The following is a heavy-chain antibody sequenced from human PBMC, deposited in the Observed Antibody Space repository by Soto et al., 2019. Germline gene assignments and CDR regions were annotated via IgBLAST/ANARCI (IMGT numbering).Heavy chain of an antibody. CDR3: ARLRRAAAGTGIDY. Sequence: SETLSLTCAVYGGSFSGYYWSWIRQPPGKGLEWIGEINHSGSTNYNPSLKSRVTISVDTSKNQFSLKLSSVTAADTAVYYCARLRRAAAGTGIDYWGQGTLVTVSS. CDR1: GGSFSGYY. J-gene: IGHJ4*02. V-gene: IGHV4-34*01. D-gene: IGHD6-13*01. CDR2: INHSGST.